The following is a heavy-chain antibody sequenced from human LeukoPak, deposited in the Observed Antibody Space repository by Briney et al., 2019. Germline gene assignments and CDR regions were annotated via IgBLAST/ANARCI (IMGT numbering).Heavy chain of an antibody. Sequence: PGGSLRFSCAASGFTFSDSGMHWVRQASGKGLEWVGRIRSKANSYATAYAASVKGRFTISRDDSKNTAYLQMNSLKTEDTAVYYCTRYGDYPFDYWGQGTLVTVSS. CDR2: IRSKANSYAT. CDR1: GFTFSDSG. J-gene: IGHJ4*02. D-gene: IGHD2-21*01. V-gene: IGHV3-73*01. CDR3: TRYGDYPFDY.